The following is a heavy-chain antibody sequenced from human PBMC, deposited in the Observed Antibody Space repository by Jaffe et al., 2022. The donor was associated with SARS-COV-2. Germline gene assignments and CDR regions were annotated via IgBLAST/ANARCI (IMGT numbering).Heavy chain of an antibody. Sequence: QVQLVESGGGVVQPGRSLRLSCAASGFTFSSYGMHWVRQAPGKGLEWVAVISYDGSNKYYADSVKGRFTISRDNSKNTLYLQMNSLRAEDTAVYYCARPSLDTAMVGKYYYYYYGMDVWGQGTTVTVSS. V-gene: IGHV3-30*03. CDR1: GFTFSSYG. J-gene: IGHJ6*02. CDR2: ISYDGSNK. D-gene: IGHD5-18*01. CDR3: ARPSLDTAMVGKYYYYYYGMDV.